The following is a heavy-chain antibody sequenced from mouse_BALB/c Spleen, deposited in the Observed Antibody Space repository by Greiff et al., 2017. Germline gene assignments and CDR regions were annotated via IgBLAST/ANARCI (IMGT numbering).Heavy chain of an antibody. CDR3: TREGNWSYFDY. CDR1: GYSFTSYW. D-gene: IGHD4-1*01. J-gene: IGHJ2*01. V-gene: IGHV1-5*01. Sequence: EVQLQQSGTVLARPGASVKMSCKASGYSFTSYWMHWVKQRPGQGLEWIGAIYPGNSDTSYNQKFKGKAKLTAVTSASTAYMELSSLTNEDSAVYYCTREGNWSYFDYWGQGTTLTVSS. CDR2: IYPGNSDT.